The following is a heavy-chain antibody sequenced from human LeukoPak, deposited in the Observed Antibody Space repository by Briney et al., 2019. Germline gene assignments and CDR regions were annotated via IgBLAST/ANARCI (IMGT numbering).Heavy chain of an antibody. CDR1: GFTFNSYA. Sequence: GGSLRLSCAASGFTFNSYAMNWVRQPPGKGLEWVSAIIGSGGMTYYADSVKGRFTISRDNSKSTLYLQMNSLRAEDTAVYYCAKEAAAGHFDYWGQGTLVTVSS. D-gene: IGHD6-13*01. CDR2: IIGSGGMT. J-gene: IGHJ4*02. CDR3: AKEAAAGHFDY. V-gene: IGHV3-23*01.